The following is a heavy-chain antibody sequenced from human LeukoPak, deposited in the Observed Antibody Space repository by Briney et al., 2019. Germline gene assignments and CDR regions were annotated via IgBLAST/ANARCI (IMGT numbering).Heavy chain of an antibody. CDR2: IYYSGST. D-gene: IGHD2-21*01. J-gene: IGHJ4*02. Sequence: SETLSLTCTVSGGSISSSSYYWGWIRQPPGKGLEWIGSIYYSGSTYYNPSLKSRVTISVDTSKNQFSLKLSSVTAADTAVYYCARVFGGKSYYFDYWGQGTLVTVSS. CDR3: ARVFGGKSYYFDY. CDR1: GGSISSSSYY. V-gene: IGHV4-39*07.